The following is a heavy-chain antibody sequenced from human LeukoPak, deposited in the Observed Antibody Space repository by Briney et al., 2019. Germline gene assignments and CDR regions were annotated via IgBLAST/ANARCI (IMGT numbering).Heavy chain of an antibody. J-gene: IGHJ4*02. V-gene: IGHV3-7*01. D-gene: IGHD2-8*01. Sequence: GGSLRLSCAPSGFSFSSYWMAWVRQAPGKGLEWVGNIKQDGSEQYYVDSLQGRFTISRDNAKNSLYLQMHSLRVEDTAVYYCARGLSYCSNGICPFDYWGQGTLVTVSS. CDR1: GFSFSSYW. CDR3: ARGLSYCSNGICPFDY. CDR2: IKQDGSEQ.